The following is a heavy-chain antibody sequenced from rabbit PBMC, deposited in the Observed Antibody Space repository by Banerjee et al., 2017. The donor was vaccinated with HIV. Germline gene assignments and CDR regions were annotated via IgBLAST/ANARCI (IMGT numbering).Heavy chain of an antibody. CDR3: ASWGYGYSGYAYATDF. D-gene: IGHD6-1*01. J-gene: IGHJ6*01. V-gene: IGHV1S40*01. CDR2: INTSSGNA. CDR1: GFSFSNKYV. Sequence: QSLQESGGGLFQPGGSLALTCTASGFSFSNKYVMCWVRQAPGKGLEWIACINTSSGNAVYANWAKGRFTISKTSSTTVTLQMTSLTAADTATYFCASWGYGYSGYAYATDFWGPGTLVTVS.